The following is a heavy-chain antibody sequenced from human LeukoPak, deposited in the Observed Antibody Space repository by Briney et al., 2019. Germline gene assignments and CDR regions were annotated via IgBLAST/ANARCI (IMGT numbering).Heavy chain of an antibody. CDR1: GYSFTSYW. J-gene: IGHJ3*02. D-gene: IGHD6-19*01. Sequence: GESLKISCKGSGYSFTSYWIGWVRQMPRKGLERIGIIYPGDSDSRYSPSFQGQVTISADKSISTAYLQWSSLKASDTAMYYCARHRSSGWRDAFDIWGQGTMVTVSS. CDR2: IYPGDSDS. CDR3: ARHRSSGWRDAFDI. V-gene: IGHV5-51*01.